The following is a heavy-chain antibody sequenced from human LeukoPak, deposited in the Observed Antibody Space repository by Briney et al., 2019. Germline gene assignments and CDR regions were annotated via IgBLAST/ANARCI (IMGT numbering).Heavy chain of an antibody. CDR1: GFTFRNYW. D-gene: IGHD3/OR15-3a*01. V-gene: IGHV3-7*01. CDR2: IKLDGTQK. CDR3: TRDFWTDY. Sequence: GGSLRLSRADSGFTFRNYWMSWIRQAPGRGLEWVANIKLDGTQKNYIQSVRGRFTISRDNARNFLYLQLSSLRAEDTAVYYCTRDFWTDYWGQGTLVTVSS. J-gene: IGHJ4*02.